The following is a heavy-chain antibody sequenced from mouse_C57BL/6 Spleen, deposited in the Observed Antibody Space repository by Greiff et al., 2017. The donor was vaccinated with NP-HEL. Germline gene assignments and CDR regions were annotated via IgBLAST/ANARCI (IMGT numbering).Heavy chain of an antibody. CDR3: ARDRDSDRWYFGG. CDR2: INYDGSST. Sequence: EVMLVESEGGLVQPGSSMKLSCTASGFTFSDYYMAWVRQVPEKGLEWVANINYDGSSTYYLDSLKSRFIISRANAKNILYLQMSSLKSEDTATYYCARDRDSDRWYFGGWGTGTTVTV. CDR1: GFTFSDYY. V-gene: IGHV5-16*01. D-gene: IGHD3-1*01. J-gene: IGHJ1*03.